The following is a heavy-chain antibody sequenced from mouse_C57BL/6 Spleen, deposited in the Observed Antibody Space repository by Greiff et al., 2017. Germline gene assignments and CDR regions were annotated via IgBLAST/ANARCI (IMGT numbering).Heavy chain of an antibody. CDR2: INPSNGGT. CDR1: GYTFTSYW. V-gene: IGHV1-53*01. CDR3: ARVDYSNSYYFDY. J-gene: IGHJ2*01. Sequence: VQLQQPGTELVKPGASVKLSCKASGYTFTSYWMHWVKQRPGQGLEWIGNINPSNGGTNYNEKFKSKATLTVDKSSSTAYMQLSSLTAEDSAVYDCARVDYSNSYYFDYWGQGTTLTVSS. D-gene: IGHD2-5*01.